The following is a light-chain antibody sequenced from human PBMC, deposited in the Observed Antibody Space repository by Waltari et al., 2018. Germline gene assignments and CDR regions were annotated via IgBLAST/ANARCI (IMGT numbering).Light chain of an antibody. Sequence: SYELTQPPSVSVSPGQPARITCPGDTLPRKYAYWYQQKSGQAPVLVIFEDNKRPSGIPERFSGSISGTMATLTISGAQVEDEADYYCYSTDSSSKGVFGAGTKVTVL. J-gene: IGLJ1*01. CDR3: YSTDSSSKGV. CDR2: EDN. V-gene: IGLV3-10*01. CDR1: TLPRKY.